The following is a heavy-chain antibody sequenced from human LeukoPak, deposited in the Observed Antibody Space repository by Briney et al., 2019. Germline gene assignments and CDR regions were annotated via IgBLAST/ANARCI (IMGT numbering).Heavy chain of an antibody. V-gene: IGHV4-59*01. CDR2: IYYTGST. CDR3: ASTYFYDSSGFDQ. J-gene: IGHJ4*02. D-gene: IGHD3-22*01. CDR1: GASISSYY. Sequence: PSETLSLTCTVSGASISSYYWSWIRQPPGKGLEWIGYIYYTGSTNYNPSLKSRVTISVDRSKNQFSLKLSSVTAVDTAVYFCASTYFYDSSGFDQWGQGTLVTVSS.